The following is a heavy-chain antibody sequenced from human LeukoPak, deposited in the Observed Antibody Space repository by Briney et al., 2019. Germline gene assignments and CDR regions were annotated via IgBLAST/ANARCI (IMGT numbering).Heavy chain of an antibody. CDR3: ARGGGSGSYYEFYYYCMDV. CDR2: INWNGGST. Sequence: GGSLRLSCAASGFTFDDYGMSWVRQAPGKGLEWVSGINWNGGSTGYADSVKGRFTISRDNAKNSLYLQMNSLRAEDTALYYCARGGGSGSYYEFYYYCMDVWGKGTTVTVSS. CDR1: GFTFDDYG. D-gene: IGHD3-10*01. V-gene: IGHV3-20*04. J-gene: IGHJ6*03.